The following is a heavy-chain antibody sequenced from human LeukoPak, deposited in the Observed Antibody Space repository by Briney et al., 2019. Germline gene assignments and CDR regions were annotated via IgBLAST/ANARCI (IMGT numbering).Heavy chain of an antibody. CDR2: IYYSGST. V-gene: IGHV4-59*12. Sequence: SETLSLTCTVSGGSISTYYWSWIRQPPGKGLEWIGYIYYSGSTNYNPSLKSRVTISVDTSKNQFSLKLSSVTAADTAVYYCARGLYYVWGSYRLDYWGQGTLVTVSS. D-gene: IGHD3-16*02. CDR1: GGSISTYY. J-gene: IGHJ4*02. CDR3: ARGLYYVWGSYRLDY.